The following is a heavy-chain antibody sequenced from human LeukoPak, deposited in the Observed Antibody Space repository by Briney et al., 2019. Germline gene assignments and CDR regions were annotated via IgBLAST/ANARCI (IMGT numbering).Heavy chain of an antibody. V-gene: IGHV1-3*03. Sequence: GASVTVSCKASGYTFTSYAMHWVRQAPGQRLEWMGWINAGNGNTKYSQEFRGRVTITRDTSASTAYMELSSLRSEDMAVYYCARGGSYSSGRLLDYWGQGTLVTVSS. CDR2: INAGNGNT. CDR3: ARGGSYSSGRLLDY. CDR1: GYTFTSYA. D-gene: IGHD6-19*01. J-gene: IGHJ4*02.